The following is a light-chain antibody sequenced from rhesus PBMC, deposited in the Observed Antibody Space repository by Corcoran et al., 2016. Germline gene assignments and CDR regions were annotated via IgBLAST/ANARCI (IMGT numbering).Light chain of an antibody. V-gene: IGLV5-69*01. J-gene: IGLJ1*01. Sequence: QPVLTQPTSLSASPGASARLTCTLSSGVDVGSYTIFWYQQKPGSPPRYLLFYYSDSSKSRDSGVPSRFSGSKDASANEVLLLISWLQSEDEANYFCAMWHTIAFIFGGGTRLTVL. CDR1: SGVDVGSYT. CDR2: YYSDSSK. CDR3: AMWHTIAFI.